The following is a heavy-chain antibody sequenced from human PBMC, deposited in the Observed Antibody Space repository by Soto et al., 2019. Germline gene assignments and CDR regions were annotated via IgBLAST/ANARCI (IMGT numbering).Heavy chain of an antibody. J-gene: IGHJ6*02. CDR3: ATCIGARRNYYYGMDV. D-gene: IGHD6-6*01. Sequence: QVQLVQSGAEVKKPGSAVKVSCKASGDILNTYGISWVRQAPGQGLEWMGGIIPILGATNYAQNFQGRLTISVDESTSTAYLELSTLRSDDMDVYYCATCIGARRNYYYGMDVWGQVTTVTVSS. V-gene: IGHV1-69*11. CDR2: IIPILGAT. CDR1: GDILNTYG.